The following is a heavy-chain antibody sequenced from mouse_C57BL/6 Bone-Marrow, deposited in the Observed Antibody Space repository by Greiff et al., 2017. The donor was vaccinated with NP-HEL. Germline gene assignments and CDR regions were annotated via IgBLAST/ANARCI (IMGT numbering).Heavy chain of an antibody. Sequence: QVQLQQPGAELVRPGTSVKLSCKASGYTFTSYWMHWVKQRPGQGLEWIGVIDPSDSSTNYNQKFKGKATLTVDTSSSTAYMQLSSLTSEDSAVYYCAREGGFAYWGQGTLVTVSA. CDR3: AREGGFAY. CDR1: GYTFTSYW. J-gene: IGHJ3*01. V-gene: IGHV1-59*01. CDR2: IDPSDSST.